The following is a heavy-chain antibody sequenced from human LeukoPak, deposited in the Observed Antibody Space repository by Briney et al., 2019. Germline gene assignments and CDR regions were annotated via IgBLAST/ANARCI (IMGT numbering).Heavy chain of an antibody. J-gene: IGHJ4*02. CDR3: ASGNDFWSGYRD. D-gene: IGHD3-3*01. Sequence: GGSLRLSCAASRLTFSSYDMNWVRQAPGKGLEWVSTISGSDGPTYYADSVKGRFTISRDNAKNSLYLQMNSLRAEDTAVYYCASGNDFWSGYRDWGQGTLATVSS. CDR2: ISGSDGPT. V-gene: IGHV3-23*01. CDR1: RLTFSSYD.